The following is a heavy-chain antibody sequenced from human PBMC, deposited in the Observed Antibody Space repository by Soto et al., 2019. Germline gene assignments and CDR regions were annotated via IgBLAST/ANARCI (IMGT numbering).Heavy chain of an antibody. CDR1: GFTFSSYD. CDR2: VSASGSIT. V-gene: IGHV3-23*01. J-gene: IGHJ4*02. CDR3: AKGDCSGGRCYRGFDY. Sequence: EVQVLESGGGLVQPGGSLRLSCVGSGFTFSSYDMSWVRQAPGKGLEWVSGVSASGSITSYADSAKGRFTISRDNAKNATYLQMNSLRAEDTAVYYCAKGDCSGGRCYRGFDYWGQGTLVTVSS. D-gene: IGHD2-15*01.